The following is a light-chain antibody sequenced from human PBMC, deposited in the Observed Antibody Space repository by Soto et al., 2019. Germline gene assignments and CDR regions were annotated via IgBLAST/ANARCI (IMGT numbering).Light chain of an antibody. CDR2: GAS. CDR1: QSVSSN. Sequence: VMTQSPATLSVSPGERANLSCRASQSVSSNLAWYQQNPGQAPRLLIYGASTRTTGIPARVSGGGSGTEFTLTISGLQSEDFAVYYCQHSNNWPLTFGGGTKVDIK. J-gene: IGKJ4*01. CDR3: QHSNNWPLT. V-gene: IGKV3-15*01.